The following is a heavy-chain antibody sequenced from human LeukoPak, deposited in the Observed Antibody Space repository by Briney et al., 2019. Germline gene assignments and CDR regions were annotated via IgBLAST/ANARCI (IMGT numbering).Heavy chain of an antibody. V-gene: IGHV3-66*01. CDR1: GFTFTDAW. Sequence: PGGSLRLSCAASGFTFTDAWLSWVRQAPGKGLEWVSVIYSGGSTHYADSVKGRFTISRDNSKNTLYLQMNSLRAEDTAVYYCARDRLHYDSLTGYPADWGQGTLVTVSS. CDR2: IYSGGST. CDR3: ARDRLHYDSLTGYPAD. J-gene: IGHJ4*02. D-gene: IGHD3-9*01.